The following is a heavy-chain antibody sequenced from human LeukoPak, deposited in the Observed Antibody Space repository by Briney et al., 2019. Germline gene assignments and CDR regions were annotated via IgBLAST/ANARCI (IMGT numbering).Heavy chain of an antibody. CDR1: GGSISSGSYY. Sequence: SETLSLTCTVSGGSISSGSYYWGWIRQPPGKGLEWIGSIYHSGSTYYNPSLKSRVTISVDTSKNQFSLKLSSVTAADTAVYYCARDPPLSSGLSPFDPWGQGTLVTVSS. V-gene: IGHV4-39*07. CDR2: IYHSGST. D-gene: IGHD6-6*01. J-gene: IGHJ5*02. CDR3: ARDPPLSSGLSPFDP.